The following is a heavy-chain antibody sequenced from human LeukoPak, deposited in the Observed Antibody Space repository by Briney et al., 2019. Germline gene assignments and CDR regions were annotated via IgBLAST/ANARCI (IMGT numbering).Heavy chain of an antibody. Sequence: GGSLRLSCVVSGFDFSGFSMSWVRQAPGKGLEWVANIKQDGSEKYYVDSVKGRFTISRDNAKNSLYLQMNSLRAEDTAVYYCARDAGSNWGKGTTVTVSS. J-gene: IGHJ6*04. D-gene: IGHD4-11*01. V-gene: IGHV3-7*01. CDR1: GFDFSGFS. CDR2: IKQDGSEK. CDR3: ARDAGSN.